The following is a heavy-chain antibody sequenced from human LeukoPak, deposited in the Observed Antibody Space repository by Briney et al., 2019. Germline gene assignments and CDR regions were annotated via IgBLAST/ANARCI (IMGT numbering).Heavy chain of an antibody. Sequence: GESLRLSCAASGFTFSSYGMSWVRQAPGKGLEWVSSISSSSSYIYYADSVKGRFTISRDNAKNSLYLQMNSLRAEDTAVYYCAELGITMIGGVWGKGTTVTISS. CDR1: GFTFSSYG. D-gene: IGHD3-10*02. J-gene: IGHJ6*04. CDR3: AELGITMIGGV. CDR2: ISSSSSYI. V-gene: IGHV3-21*01.